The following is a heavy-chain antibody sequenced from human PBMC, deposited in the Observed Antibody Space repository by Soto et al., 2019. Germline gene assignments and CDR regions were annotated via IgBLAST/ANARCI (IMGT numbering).Heavy chain of an antibody. D-gene: IGHD2-2*01. CDR3: ARTGYCSSTSCDAFDY. CDR2: IIPIFGTA. V-gene: IGHV1-69*01. CDR1: GGTFSSYA. Sequence: SVKVSCKASGGTFSSYAISWVRQAPVQGLEWMGGIIPIFGTANYAQKFQGRVTITADESTSTAYMELSSLRSEDTAVYYCARTGYCSSTSCDAFDYWGQGTLVTVSS. J-gene: IGHJ4*02.